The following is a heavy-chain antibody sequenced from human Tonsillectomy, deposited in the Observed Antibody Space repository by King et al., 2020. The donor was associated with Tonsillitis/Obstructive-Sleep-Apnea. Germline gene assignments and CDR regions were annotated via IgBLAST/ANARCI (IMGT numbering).Heavy chain of an antibody. D-gene: IGHD2-2*02. CDR3: ARDRQCSSCTCYMGVSWCDP. Sequence: QLVQSGAEVKKPGSSVKVSCKASGGTFGNYVISWVRQAPGQGLEWMGGITPLFATANYAQKFQGRVTVSADDSMTTVYMELTSLRSEDTAVYYCARDRQCSSCTCYMGVSWCDPGGQGTLVTVSS. CDR2: ITPLFATA. CDR1: GGTFGNYV. J-gene: IGHJ5*02. V-gene: IGHV1-69*12.